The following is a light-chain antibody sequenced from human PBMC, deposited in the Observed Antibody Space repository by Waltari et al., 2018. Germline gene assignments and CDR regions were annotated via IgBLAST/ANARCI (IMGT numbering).Light chain of an antibody. J-gene: IGKJ4*01. Sequence: EIVLTQSPGTLSLSPGERVTLSCRASQYITGSWMTWYHQKPGQAPRLLIYAASTRAPGVPDRFSGSGSGTDSTLTISRLEPEDSAIYYCQQYDGSVVTFGGGTKVEIK. CDR3: QQYDGSVVT. CDR2: AAS. CDR1: QYITGSW. V-gene: IGKV3-20*01.